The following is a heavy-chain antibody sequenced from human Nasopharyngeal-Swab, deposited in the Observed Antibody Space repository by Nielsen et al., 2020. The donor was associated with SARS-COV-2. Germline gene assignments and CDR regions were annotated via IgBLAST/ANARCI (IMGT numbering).Heavy chain of an antibody. D-gene: IGHD4-23*01. CDR3: ARGDRYGGNALDAFDI. V-gene: IGHV3-9*01. CDR2: ISWNSGSI. CDR1: GFTFDDYA. Sequence: GGSLRLSCAASGFTFDDYAMHWVRQAPGKGLEWVSGISWNSGSIGYADSVKGRFTISRDNAKNSLYLQMNSLRAEDTALYYCARGDRYGGNALDAFDIWGQGTMVTVSS. J-gene: IGHJ3*02.